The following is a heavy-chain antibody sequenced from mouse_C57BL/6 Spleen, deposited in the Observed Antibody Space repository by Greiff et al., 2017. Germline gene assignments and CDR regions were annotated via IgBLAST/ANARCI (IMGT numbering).Heavy chain of an antibody. CDR2: INPGSGGT. D-gene: IGHD2-3*01. Sequence: VKLQESGAELVRPGTSVKVSCKASGYAFTNYLIEWVKQRPGQGLEWIGVINPGSGGTKYNQKFKGKATLTADKSSSTSYMQLSSLTSEDSAVYFGAEEYDDGFFDYWGQGTTLTVSS. CDR1: GYAFTNYL. CDR3: AEEYDDGFFDY. V-gene: IGHV1-54*01. J-gene: IGHJ2*01.